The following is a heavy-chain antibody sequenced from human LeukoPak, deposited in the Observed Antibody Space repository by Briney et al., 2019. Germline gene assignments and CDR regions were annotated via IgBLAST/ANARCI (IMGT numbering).Heavy chain of an antibody. CDR1: GFTFSDYY. Sequence: PGGSLRFSCAASGFTFSDYYMSWIRQAPGKGLEWVSYISSSGSTIYYADSVKGRFTISRDNAKNSLYLQMNSLRAEDTAMYYCAKGYSYGKYFDYWGQGTLVTVSS. J-gene: IGHJ4*02. CDR2: ISSSGSTI. V-gene: IGHV3-11*01. D-gene: IGHD5-18*01. CDR3: AKGYSYGKYFDY.